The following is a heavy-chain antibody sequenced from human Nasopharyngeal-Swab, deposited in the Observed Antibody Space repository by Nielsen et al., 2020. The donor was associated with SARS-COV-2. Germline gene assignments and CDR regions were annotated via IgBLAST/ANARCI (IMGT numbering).Heavy chain of an antibody. CDR3: ARGGYSSGWVVY. V-gene: IGHV4-38-2*02. D-gene: IGHD6-19*01. Sequence: SETLSRTCTGSGYSISSGYYWGWIRQPPGKGLEWIGSIYHSGSTYYNPSLKSRVTISVDTSKNQFSLKLSSVTAADTAVYYCARGGYSSGWVVYWGQGTLVTVSS. CDR2: IYHSGST. J-gene: IGHJ4*02. CDR1: GYSISSGYY.